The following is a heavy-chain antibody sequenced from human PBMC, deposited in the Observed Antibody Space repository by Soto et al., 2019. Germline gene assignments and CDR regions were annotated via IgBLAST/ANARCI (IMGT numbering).Heavy chain of an antibody. CDR2: IIPVFGTA. CDR1: GGSLSNYG. Sequence: QVQLVQSGAEVKKPGSSVKVSCKASGGSLSNYGISWVRQAPGQGLEWMGGIIPVFGTANYAQKFQGRVTITAXEXTXMXDRDVTSLRSEDTAVYYCARGDATKIVVTTYYAMDVWGQGTTVTVSS. D-gene: IGHD4-17*01. V-gene: IGHV1-69*12. CDR3: ARGDATKIVVTTYYAMDV. J-gene: IGHJ6*02.